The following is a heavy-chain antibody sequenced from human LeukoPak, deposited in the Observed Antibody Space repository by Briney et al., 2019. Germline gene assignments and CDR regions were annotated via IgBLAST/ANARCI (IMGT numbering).Heavy chain of an antibody. CDR3: TRERESRDIVAVGAFDI. CDR1: GFTFSSYG. Sequence: GRSLRLSCAASGFTFSSYGMHWVRQAPGKGLEWVAVIWYDGSNKYYADSVKGRFTISRDNSKNTLYLQMNSLKTEDTAVYYCTRERESRDIVAVGAFDIWGQGTMVTVSS. CDR2: IWYDGSNK. D-gene: IGHD2-15*01. V-gene: IGHV3-33*01. J-gene: IGHJ3*02.